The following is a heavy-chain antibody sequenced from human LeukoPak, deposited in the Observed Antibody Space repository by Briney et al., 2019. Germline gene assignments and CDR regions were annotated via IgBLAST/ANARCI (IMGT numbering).Heavy chain of an antibody. D-gene: IGHD1-26*01. J-gene: IGHJ4*02. CDR3: ARGFGAATGEGFDC. CDR2: IYSSGIT. V-gene: IGHV4-61*02. CDR1: GGSISSSSYY. Sequence: SETLSLTCTVSGGSISSSSYYWGWIRQPAGKGLEYIGRIYSSGITDYNPSLMSRVTLSVDTSKNRFSLRLSSVTAADTAVYYCARGFGAATGEGFDCWGQGTLVTVSS.